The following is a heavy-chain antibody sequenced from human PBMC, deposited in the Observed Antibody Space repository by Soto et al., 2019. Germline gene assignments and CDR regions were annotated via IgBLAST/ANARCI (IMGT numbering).Heavy chain of an antibody. J-gene: IGHJ6*02. Sequence: GESLKISCKGSGYSFTSYWISWVRQMPGKGLEWMGRIDPSDSYTNYSPSFQGHVTISADKSISTAYLQWSSLKASDTAMYYCASRRPHYYYYYGMDVWGQGTTVTVSS. CDR2: IDPSDSYT. V-gene: IGHV5-10-1*01. CDR1: GYSFTSYW. CDR3: ASRRPHYYYYYGMDV.